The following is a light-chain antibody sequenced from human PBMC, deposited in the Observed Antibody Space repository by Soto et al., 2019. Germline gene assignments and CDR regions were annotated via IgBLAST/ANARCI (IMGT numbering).Light chain of an antibody. CDR3: QQYHSFSFT. Sequence: EIVLTQSSATLSLSPGERATLSCRASQSVTSNALAWYQQKPGQAPRLLIYGVSSRATGIPDRFSGSGSGTDFTLTISSLEPEDFAVYYCQQYHSFSFTFGQGTKLEIK. V-gene: IGKV3-20*01. CDR1: QSVTSNA. J-gene: IGKJ2*01. CDR2: GVS.